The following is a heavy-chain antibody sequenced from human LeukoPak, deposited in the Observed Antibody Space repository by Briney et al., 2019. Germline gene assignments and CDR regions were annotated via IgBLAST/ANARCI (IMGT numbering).Heavy chain of an antibody. CDR2: IIPILGIA. Sequence: ASVKVSCKASGGTFSSYAISWVRQAPGQGLEWMGRIIPILGIANYAQKFQGRVTITADKSTSTAYMELSSLRSEDTAVYYCARGYCSSTSCYKYYYYGMDVWGQGTTVTVSS. CDR1: GGTFSSYA. J-gene: IGHJ6*02. V-gene: IGHV1-69*04. D-gene: IGHD2-2*02. CDR3: ARGYCSSTSCYKYYYYGMDV.